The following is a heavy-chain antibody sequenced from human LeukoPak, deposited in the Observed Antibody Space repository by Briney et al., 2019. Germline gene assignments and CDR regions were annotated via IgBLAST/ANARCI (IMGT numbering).Heavy chain of an antibody. J-gene: IGHJ4*02. Sequence: PGGSLRLSCAASGFTLRTYGMHWVRQAPRKGLAWVAFIRLDESNKYYADSVKGRFTISRDNSKNTLYLQMNSLRPEDTAVYFCAKVIGGSSLWYARGFDYWGQGTLVTVSA. CDR3: AKVIGGSSLWYARGFDY. CDR1: GFTLRTYG. CDR2: IRLDESNK. D-gene: IGHD2-15*01. V-gene: IGHV3-30*02.